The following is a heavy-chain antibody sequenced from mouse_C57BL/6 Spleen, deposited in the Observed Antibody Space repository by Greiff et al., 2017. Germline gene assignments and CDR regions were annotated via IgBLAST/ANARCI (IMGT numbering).Heavy chain of an antibody. J-gene: IGHJ2*01. V-gene: IGHV1-18*01. CDR3: ARATVTGFGY. CDR1: GYTFTDYN. CDR2: INPNNGGT. Sequence: VQLQQSGPELVKPGASVKIPCKASGYTFTDYNMDWVKQSHGKSLEWIGDINPNNGGTIYNQKFKGKATLTVDKSSITAYIVLRSLTSEDTAVYDCARATVTGFGYWGQGTTLTVSS. D-gene: IGHD2-13*01.